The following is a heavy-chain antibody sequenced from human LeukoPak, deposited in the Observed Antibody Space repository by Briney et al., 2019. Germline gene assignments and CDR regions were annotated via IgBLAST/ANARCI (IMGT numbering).Heavy chain of an antibody. V-gene: IGHV3-66*02. CDR2: IYSGGGT. CDR3: ARDPTYYYFDY. D-gene: IGHD1-26*01. CDR1: GFTVSSNY. J-gene: IGHJ4*02. Sequence: GGSLRLSCAASGFTVSSNYMSWVRQAPGKGLQWVLVIYSGGGTYYADSVRGRFTISRDTSKNTLYLQMNNVRPEDTAMYYCARDPTYYYFDYWGQGTLVTVSS.